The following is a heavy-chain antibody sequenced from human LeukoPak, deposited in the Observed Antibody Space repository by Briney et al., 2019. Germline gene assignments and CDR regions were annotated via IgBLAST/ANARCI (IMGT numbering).Heavy chain of an antibody. CDR1: GYSLTSYW. Sequence: GESLKISCKGSGYSLTSYWIGWVRQMPGKGLEWMGIIYPGDSDTRYSPSFQGQVTISADKSISTAYLQWSSLKASDTAMYYCASTSSSWYEHKYYFDYWGQGTLVTVSS. D-gene: IGHD6-13*01. J-gene: IGHJ4*02. CDR2: IYPGDSDT. V-gene: IGHV5-51*01. CDR3: ASTSSSWYEHKYYFDY.